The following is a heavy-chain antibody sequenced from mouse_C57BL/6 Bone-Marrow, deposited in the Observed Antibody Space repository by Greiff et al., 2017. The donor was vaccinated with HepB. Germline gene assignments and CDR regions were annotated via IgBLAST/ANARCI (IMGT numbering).Heavy chain of an antibody. CDR3: TPLYDYDY. CDR1: GFNIKDDY. Sequence: VQLQQSGAELVRPGASVKLSCTASGFNIKDDYMHWVKQRPEQGLEWIGWIDPEKGDTEYASKFQGKATITADTSSNTAYLQLSSLTSEDTAVYYCTPLYDYDYWGQGTTLTVSS. V-gene: IGHV14-4*01. J-gene: IGHJ2*01. CDR2: IDPEKGDT. D-gene: IGHD2-4*01.